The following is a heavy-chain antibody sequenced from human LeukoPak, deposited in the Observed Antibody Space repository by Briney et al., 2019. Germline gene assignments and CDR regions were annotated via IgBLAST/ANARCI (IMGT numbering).Heavy chain of an antibody. CDR2: ISWDGGST. V-gene: IGHV3-43*01. D-gene: IGHD6-19*01. Sequence: GGSLRLSCAASGFNFEDFTMHWVRQAPGKGLEWVSLISWDGGSTYYADSVKGRFTISRDNSKNSLYLQMNSLRTEDTALYYCAKDMFGIAVAGNPSALDYWGQGTLVTVSS. CDR1: GFNFEDFT. CDR3: AKDMFGIAVAGNPSALDY. J-gene: IGHJ4*02.